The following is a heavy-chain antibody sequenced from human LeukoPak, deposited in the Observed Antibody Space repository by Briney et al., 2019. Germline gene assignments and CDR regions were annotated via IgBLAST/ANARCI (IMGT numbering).Heavy chain of an antibody. D-gene: IGHD3-10*01. CDR3: AKGESYGSGSYYYRVKDAFDI. V-gene: IGHV3-21*04. CDR2: ISSSSSYI. J-gene: IGHJ3*02. Sequence: GGSLRLSCAASGFTFSSYSMTWVRQAPGKGLEWVSSISSSSSYIYYADSVKGRFTISRDNAKNSLYLQMNSLRAEDTAVYYCAKGESYGSGSYYYRVKDAFDIWGQGTMVTVSS. CDR1: GFTFSSYS.